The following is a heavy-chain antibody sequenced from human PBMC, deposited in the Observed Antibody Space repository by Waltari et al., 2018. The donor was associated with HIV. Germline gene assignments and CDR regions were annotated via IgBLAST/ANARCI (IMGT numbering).Heavy chain of an antibody. CDR2: IYHSGST. J-gene: IGHJ6*02. CDR1: GGALTSSHC. D-gene: IGHD3-22*01. V-gene: IGHV4-4*02. Sequence: QVQLQESGPGLVKPSGTLSLTCAVSGGALTSSHCWSGVRRPPGTGLEWIGEIYHSGSTNYNPSLKSRVTISLDKSKNQFSLKLSAVTAADTALYYCAGSRSSGSSVYYGMDVWGQGTTVTVSS. CDR3: AGSRSSGSSVYYGMDV.